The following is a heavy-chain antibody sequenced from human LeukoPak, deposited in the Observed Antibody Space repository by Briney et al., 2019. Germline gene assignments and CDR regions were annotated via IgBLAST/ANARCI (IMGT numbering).Heavy chain of an antibody. CDR3: ARVRGYKDDNMWYLWFDP. J-gene: IGHJ5*02. CDR2: IIDTGTT. V-gene: IGHV4-4*07. Sequence: PSETLSLTCAVSGVSTSGYFWSWIRQPAGKGLEWIGRIIDTGTTDYSPSLRSRVTMSVDTSRNRVSLNLRSVTAADTAVYYCARVRGYKDDNMWYLWFDPWGQGTRVTVSS. D-gene: IGHD5-12*01. CDR1: GVSTSGYF.